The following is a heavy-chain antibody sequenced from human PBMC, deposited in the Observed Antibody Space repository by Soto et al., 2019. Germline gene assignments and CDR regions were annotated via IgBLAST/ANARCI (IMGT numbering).Heavy chain of an antibody. CDR3: AKDKRAALLFGAFGSPAVFFDY. CDR1: GFTFSSDA. Sequence: EVQLLESGGGLVQPWGSLRLACAASGFTFSSDAMSWVRQAPGKGLEWVSAISGSGGSTYYADSVKGRFTISRDNSKNTLYLQMNSLRAEDTAVYYCAKDKRAALLFGAFGSPAVFFDYWGQGTLVTVSS. D-gene: IGHD3-10*01. CDR2: ISGSGGST. J-gene: IGHJ4*02. V-gene: IGHV3-23*01.